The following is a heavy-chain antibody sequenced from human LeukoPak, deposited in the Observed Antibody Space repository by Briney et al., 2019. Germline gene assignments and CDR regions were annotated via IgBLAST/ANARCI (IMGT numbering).Heavy chain of an antibody. J-gene: IGHJ4*02. CDR2: ISGSGGST. V-gene: IGHV3-23*01. CDR1: GFTFSGYA. CDR3: AKVVGGWYLKTFDY. D-gene: IGHD6-19*01. Sequence: GGSLRLSCAASGFTFSGYAMSWVRQAPGKGLEWVSAISGSGGSTYYADSVKGRFTISRDNSKNTLYLQMNSLRAEDTAVYYCAKVVGGWYLKTFDYWGQGTLVTVSS.